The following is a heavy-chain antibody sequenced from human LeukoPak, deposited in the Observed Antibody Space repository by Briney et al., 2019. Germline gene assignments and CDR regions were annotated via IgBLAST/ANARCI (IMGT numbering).Heavy chain of an antibody. CDR2: VYASGST. Sequence: SETLSLTCSVSGGSISSGSYYWSWIRQPAGKGLEWIGRVYASGSTNYNPSLKSRLTISVDTSKNQFSLKLSSVTAADTAVYYCAREGYSIASSIGYWGQGTPVTVSS. V-gene: IGHV4-61*02. D-gene: IGHD4-11*01. J-gene: IGHJ4*02. CDR3: AREGYSIASSIGY. CDR1: GGSISSGSYY.